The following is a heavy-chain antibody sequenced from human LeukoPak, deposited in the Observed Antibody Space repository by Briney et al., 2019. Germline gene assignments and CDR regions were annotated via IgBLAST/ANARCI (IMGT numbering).Heavy chain of an antibody. Sequence: GGSLRLSCAASGFTLSNYAMHWVRQAPGKGLEWVTNISFDGRNTHYVASVKGRFTISRDNSKNTLYLQMSSLRPEDTAVYYCTRGPATDYYDTSGYCDYWGQGTLVTVSS. CDR2: ISFDGRNT. J-gene: IGHJ4*02. D-gene: IGHD3-22*01. V-gene: IGHV3-30*04. CDR1: GFTLSNYA. CDR3: TRGPATDYYDTSGYCDY.